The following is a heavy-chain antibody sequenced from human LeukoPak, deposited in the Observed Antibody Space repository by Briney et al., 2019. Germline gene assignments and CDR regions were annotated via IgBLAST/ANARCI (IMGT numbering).Heavy chain of an antibody. CDR2: ISSSSSYI. J-gene: IGHJ4*02. V-gene: IGHV3-21*01. CDR1: GFTFSSYS. Sequence: PGGSLRLSCAASGFTFSSYSMNWVRKAPGKGREWVSSISSSSSYIYYADSVKGRFTISRDNAKNSLYLQMNSLRAEDTAVYYCARDPYYYDSSGYYRYWGQGTLVTVSS. CDR3: ARDPYYYDSSGYYRY. D-gene: IGHD3-22*01.